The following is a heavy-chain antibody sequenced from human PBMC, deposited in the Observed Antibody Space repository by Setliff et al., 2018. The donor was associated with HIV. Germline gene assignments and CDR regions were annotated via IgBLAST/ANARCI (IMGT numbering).Heavy chain of an antibody. J-gene: IGHJ6*03. Sequence: ASVKVSCKASGYTFTNYDINWVRQATGQGLEWMGWMNPNSGNTGYAQKFRGRVTMTRNTSISTAYMEVYSLRSEDTAVYYCARDREYMDVWGKGTTVTVS. CDR1: GYTFTNYD. CDR2: MNPNSGNT. CDR3: ARDREYMDV. V-gene: IGHV1-8*02.